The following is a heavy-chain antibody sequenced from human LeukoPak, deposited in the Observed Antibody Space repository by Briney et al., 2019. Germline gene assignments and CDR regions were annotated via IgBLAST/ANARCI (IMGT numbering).Heavy chain of an antibody. V-gene: IGHV5-51*01. J-gene: IGHJ4*02. D-gene: IGHD6-19*01. CDR1: GYSFTSFW. CDR3: ARLACSSGWSFSAS. Sequence: GESLKISCKGSGYSFTSFWIGWVRQMPGKGLEWMGMIYPGDSDTRYSPPFQGQVTISADKPTSTAHLQWRSLKASDTAMYYCARLACSSGWSFSASWGQGTLVTVSS. CDR2: IYPGDSDT.